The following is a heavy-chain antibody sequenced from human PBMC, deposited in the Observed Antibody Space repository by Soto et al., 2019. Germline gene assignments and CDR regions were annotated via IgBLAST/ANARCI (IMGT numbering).Heavy chain of an antibody. CDR2: IYNDGTK. CDR1: GLGVRNNY. V-gene: IGHV3-53*01. Sequence: EVRLEESGGGLIQPGGSLRLSCTAYGLGVRNNYMSWVRQAPGMGLEWVSVIYNDGTKYYADSVKGRFTLSRDTSKNTLSLKMDNLRAEDTAVYYCVRPLPSGRNYGMDVWGQGTTVTVSS. CDR3: VRPLPSGRNYGMDV. J-gene: IGHJ6*02. D-gene: IGHD3-10*01.